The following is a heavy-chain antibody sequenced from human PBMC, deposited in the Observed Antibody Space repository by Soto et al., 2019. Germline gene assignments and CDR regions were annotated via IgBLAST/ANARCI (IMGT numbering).Heavy chain of an antibody. Sequence: ASVKVSCKASGYTFTGYYMHWVRQAPGQGLEWMGWINPNSGGTNYAQKFQGRVTMTRDTSISTAYMELSRLRSDDTAVYYCASSTETIVVVQADIQDADFDYWGQGTLVTVSS. CDR1: GYTFTGYY. CDR3: ASSTETIVVVQADIQDADFDY. D-gene: IGHD2-2*02. CDR2: INPNSGGT. V-gene: IGHV1-2*02. J-gene: IGHJ4*02.